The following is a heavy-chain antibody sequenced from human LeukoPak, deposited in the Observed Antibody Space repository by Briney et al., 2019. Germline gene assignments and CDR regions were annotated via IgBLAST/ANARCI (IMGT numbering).Heavy chain of an antibody. V-gene: IGHV4-59*01. Sequence: PSETLSLTCTVSGGSISSYYWSWIRQPPGKGLEWIGYIYYSGSTNYNPSLKSRVTISVDTSKNHFSLKLSSVTAADTAVYYCARVPKSYYYGMDVWGQGTTVTVSS. CDR2: IYYSGST. J-gene: IGHJ6*02. CDR3: ARVPKSYYYGMDV. CDR1: GGSISSYY.